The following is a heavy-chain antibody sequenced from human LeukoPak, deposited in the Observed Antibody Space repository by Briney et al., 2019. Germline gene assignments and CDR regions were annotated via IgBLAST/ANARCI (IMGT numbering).Heavy chain of an antibody. CDR3: AKRGVGSGSYPTYYFDY. V-gene: IGHV3-23*01. D-gene: IGHD1-26*01. CDR1: GFTFSSYA. CDR2: ISGSGGST. J-gene: IGHJ4*02. Sequence: GGALRLSCAASGFTFSSYAMSWVRQAPGKGLEWVSAISGSGGSTYYADSVKGRFTISRDNSKNTLYLQMNSLRAEDTAVYYCAKRGVGSGSYPTYYFDYWGQGTLVTVPS.